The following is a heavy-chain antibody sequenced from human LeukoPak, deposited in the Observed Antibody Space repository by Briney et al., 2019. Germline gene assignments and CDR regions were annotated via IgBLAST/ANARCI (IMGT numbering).Heavy chain of an antibody. CDR1: GFTVSSNY. CDR3: ARDPEWSGGY. D-gene: IGHD3-3*01. Sequence: GGSLRLSCAASGFTVSSNYMSWVRQAPGKGLEWVSIIYSDEDTYYADSVKGRFAISRDNSKNMVYLQMISLRAEDTATYYCARDPEWSGGYWGQGTLVTVSS. CDR2: IYSDEDT. V-gene: IGHV3-53*01. J-gene: IGHJ4*02.